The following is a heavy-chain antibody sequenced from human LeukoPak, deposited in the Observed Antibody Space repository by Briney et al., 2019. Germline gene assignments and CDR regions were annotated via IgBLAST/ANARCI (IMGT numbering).Heavy chain of an antibody. D-gene: IGHD1-26*01. CDR2: ISSSSSYI. CDR3: ARAVGATTVDY. CDR1: GFTFSSYS. J-gene: IGHJ4*02. Sequence: GGSLRLSCAASGFTFSSYSMNWVRQAPGKGLEWVSSISSSSSYIYYADSVKGRFTISRDNAKNSLYLQMNSLRAEDTDVYYCARAVGATTVDYWGQGTLVTVSS. V-gene: IGHV3-21*01.